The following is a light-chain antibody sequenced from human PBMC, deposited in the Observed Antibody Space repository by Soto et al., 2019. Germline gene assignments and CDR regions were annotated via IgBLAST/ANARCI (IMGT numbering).Light chain of an antibody. CDR2: EVS. Sequence: QSVLTQPPSASGSPGQSVTISYTGTSGDVGGYNYVSWYQHHPGKAPKLMIFEVSKRPSGVPDRFSGSKSGNTASLTVSGLQAEDEADYYCSSYAGSNKLGLFGGGTKLTVL. V-gene: IGLV2-8*01. J-gene: IGLJ2*01. CDR1: SGDVGGYNY. CDR3: SSYAGSNKLGL.